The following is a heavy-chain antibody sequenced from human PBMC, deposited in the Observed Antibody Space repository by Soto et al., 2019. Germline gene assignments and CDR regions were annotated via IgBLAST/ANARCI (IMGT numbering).Heavy chain of an antibody. J-gene: IGHJ4*02. CDR3: ARGVMGISYESSGFEY. D-gene: IGHD3-22*01. CDR2: ILSDGNTK. Sequence: QVQLVESGGGVVQPGRSLSPSGEASGFTFTNYAMHWVPQAPGRGLEWVALILSDGNTKYYADSVKGRLTISRDNSENTVFLQMNSLRAEDTAVYYCARGVMGISYESSGFEYWGQGALVTVSS. V-gene: IGHV3-33*05. CDR1: GFTFTNYA.